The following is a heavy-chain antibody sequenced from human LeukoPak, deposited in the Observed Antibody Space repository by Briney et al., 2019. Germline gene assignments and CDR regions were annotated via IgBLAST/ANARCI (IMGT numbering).Heavy chain of an antibody. CDR3: ATETENSNYDAFDI. CDR1: GFTFSSYE. D-gene: IGHD4-11*01. J-gene: IGHJ3*02. CDR2: ISGGGTTL. V-gene: IGHV3-48*03. Sequence: GGSLRLSCAASGFTFSSYEMNWVRPAPRQGLAWVSYISGGGTTLFYADSVKGRFTISRDNAGNSLYLHMNSLRAEDTAVYYCATETENSNYDAFDIWGQGTMVTVSS.